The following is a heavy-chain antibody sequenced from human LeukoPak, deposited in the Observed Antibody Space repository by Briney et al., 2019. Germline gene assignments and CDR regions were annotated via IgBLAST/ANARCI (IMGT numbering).Heavy chain of an antibody. D-gene: IGHD3-10*01. Sequence: SETLSLTCTVSGGSISAYDWSWIRQPPGKGLEWIGNIYDSQISSYNPSLKSRVTISLDTSQNQLSLDLSSVTAADTAVYYCARHSLVFYGSGSYFLNSMDVWGQGTTVTVSS. CDR3: ARHSLVFYGSGSYFLNSMDV. CDR1: GGSISAYD. J-gene: IGHJ6*02. CDR2: IYDSQIS. V-gene: IGHV4-59*08.